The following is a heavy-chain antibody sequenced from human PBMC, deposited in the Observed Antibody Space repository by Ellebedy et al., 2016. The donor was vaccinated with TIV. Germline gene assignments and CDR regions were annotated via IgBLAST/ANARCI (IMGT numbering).Heavy chain of an antibody. CDR2: INPSGGST. CDR3: AREGGITRKGNGMDV. Sequence: ASVKVSXKASGYTFTSYYMHWVRQAPGQGLEWMGIINPSGGSTSYAQKFQGRVTMTRDTSTSTVYMELSSPRSEDTAVYYCAREGGITRKGNGMDVWGQGTTVTVSS. D-gene: IGHD3-10*01. CDR1: GYTFTSYY. V-gene: IGHV1-46*01. J-gene: IGHJ6*02.